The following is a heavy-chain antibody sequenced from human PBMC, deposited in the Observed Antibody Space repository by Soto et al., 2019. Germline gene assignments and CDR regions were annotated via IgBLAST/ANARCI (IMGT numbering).Heavy chain of an antibody. CDR1: GGTFSSYA. J-gene: IGHJ4*02. V-gene: IGHV1-69*12. CDR3: ARGHDIAVAGTGGYFDY. Sequence: QVQLVQSGAEVKKPGSSVKVSCKASGGTFSSYAISWVRQAPGQGLEWMGGIIPIFGTANYAQKFQGRVTITADESTSTAYMELSSLRSEDTAVYYCARGHDIAVAGTGGYFDYWGQGTLVTVSS. D-gene: IGHD6-19*01. CDR2: IIPIFGTA.